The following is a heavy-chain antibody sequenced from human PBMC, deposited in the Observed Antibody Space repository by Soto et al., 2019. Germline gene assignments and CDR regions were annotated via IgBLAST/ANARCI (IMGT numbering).Heavy chain of an antibody. CDR1: GFTFSSYS. CDR3: AREDYGGNFRFDY. J-gene: IGHJ4*02. CDR2: ISSSSSTI. Sequence: GGSPRLSCAASGFTFSSYSMNWVRQAPGKGLEWVSYISSSSSTIYYADSVKGRFTISRDNAKNSLYLQMNSLRDEDTAVYYCAREDYGGNFRFDYWGQGTLVTVSS. V-gene: IGHV3-48*02. D-gene: IGHD4-17*01.